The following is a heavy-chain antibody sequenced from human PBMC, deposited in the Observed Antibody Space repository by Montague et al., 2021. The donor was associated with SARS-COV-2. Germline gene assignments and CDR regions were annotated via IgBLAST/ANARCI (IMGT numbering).Heavy chain of an antibody. V-gene: IGHV4-59*01. D-gene: IGHD3-3*01. CDR1: GGSISSYY. CDR2: IYYSGST. J-gene: IGHJ6*03. CDR3: ARGPDHYDFWSGYYYYYMDV. Sequence: SETLSLTCTVSGGSISSYYWSWIRQPPGKGLEWIGYIYYSGSTNYNPSLKSRVTISVDTSKNQFSLKLSSVTAADTAVYYCARGPDHYDFWSGYYYYYMDVGGKGTRVTVPS.